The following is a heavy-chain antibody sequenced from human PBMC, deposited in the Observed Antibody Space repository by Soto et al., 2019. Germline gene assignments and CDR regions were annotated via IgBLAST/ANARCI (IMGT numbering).Heavy chain of an antibody. CDR3: TCSVSGDTGLHF. J-gene: IGHJ4*02. CDR2: IQTKSNDYAT. Sequence: GGSLRLSCAASGFTFSSYAMSWVRLASGKGLEWVGRIQTKSNDYATAYGESVKGRFTIYRDESKDTAYLQMNSLKADDTAVYFCTCSVSGDTGLHFWGQGTLVTVSS. V-gene: IGHV3-73*01. D-gene: IGHD5-18*01. CDR1: GFTFSSYA.